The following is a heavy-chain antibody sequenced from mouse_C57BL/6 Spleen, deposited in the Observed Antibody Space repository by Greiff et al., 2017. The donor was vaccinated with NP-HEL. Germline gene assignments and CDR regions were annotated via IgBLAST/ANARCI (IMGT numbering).Heavy chain of an antibody. CDR1: GYAFSSSW. CDR2: IYPGDGDT. Sequence: VNVVESGPELVKPGASVKISCKASGYAFSSSWMNWVKQRPGKGLEWIGRIYPGDGDTNSNGKFKGEATLTADKSSSTAYMQLSSLPSKNSAVYFCARKGIDYVYAMDYWVQGTSVSVSP. CDR3: ARKGIDYVYAMDY. D-gene: IGHD2-4*01. V-gene: IGHV1-82*01. J-gene: IGHJ4*01.